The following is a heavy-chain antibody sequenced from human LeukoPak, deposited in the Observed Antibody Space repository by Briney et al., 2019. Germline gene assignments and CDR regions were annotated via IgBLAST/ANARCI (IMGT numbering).Heavy chain of an antibody. Sequence: GGSLRLSCAVSGFTFSAYSMNWVRQAPGKGLEWVSSISLSRRSIYYADSVKGRFTISTDNARNSLYLQMNSLRAEDTAVYYCARACGGDCYLGDHWGQGTLVTVSS. CDR2: ISLSRRSI. D-gene: IGHD2-21*02. V-gene: IGHV3-21*01. CDR1: GFTFSAYS. J-gene: IGHJ4*02. CDR3: ARACGGDCYLGDH.